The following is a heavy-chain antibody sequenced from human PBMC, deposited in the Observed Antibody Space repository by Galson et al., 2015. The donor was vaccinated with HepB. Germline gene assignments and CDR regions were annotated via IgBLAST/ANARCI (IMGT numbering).Heavy chain of an antibody. V-gene: IGHV1-69*06. D-gene: IGHD4-11*01. J-gene: IGHJ4*02. CDR1: GGTFSSYA. Sequence: SVKVSCKASGGTFSSYAISWVRQAPGQGLEWMGGIIPIFGTANYAQKFQGRVTITADKSTSTAYMELSSLRSEDTAMYYCARAPQDRAYSNPSYYFDYWGQGTLVTVSS. CDR3: ARAPQDRAYSNPSYYFDY. CDR2: IIPIFGTA.